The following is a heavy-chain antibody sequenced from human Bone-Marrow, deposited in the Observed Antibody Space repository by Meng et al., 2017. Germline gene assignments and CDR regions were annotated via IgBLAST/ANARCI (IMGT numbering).Heavy chain of an antibody. D-gene: IGHD3-22*01. J-gene: IGHJ4*02. CDR3: ARGHDSSGYYLVWYFDY. CDR1: GFTFDDYA. Sequence: GESLKISCAASGFTFDDYAMHWVRQAPGKGLEWVAVIWYDGSNKYYADSVKGRFTISRDNSKNTLYLQMNSLRAEDTAVYYCARGHDSSGYYLVWYFDYWGQGTLVTVSS. V-gene: IGHV3-33*08. CDR2: IWYDGSNK.